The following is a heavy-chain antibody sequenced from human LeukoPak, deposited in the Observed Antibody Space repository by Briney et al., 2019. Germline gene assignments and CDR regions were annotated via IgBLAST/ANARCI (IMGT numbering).Heavy chain of an antibody. CDR2: IYYSGST. D-gene: IGHD2-2*01. Sequence: SETLSLTCTVSGGSISSSSYYWGWVRQPPGRGLEWIGRIYYSGSTYYNPSLKSRVTISVYTSKNQFSLKLSSVTAADTAVYYCARSLVAAQLLLSNWFDPWGQGTLVTVSS. CDR3: ARSLVAAQLLLSNWFDP. CDR1: GGSISSSSYY. J-gene: IGHJ5*02. V-gene: IGHV4-39*01.